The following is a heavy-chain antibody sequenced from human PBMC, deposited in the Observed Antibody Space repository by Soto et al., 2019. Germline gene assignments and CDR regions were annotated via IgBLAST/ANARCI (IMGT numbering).Heavy chain of an antibody. V-gene: IGHV3-15*07. J-gene: IGHJ4*02. CDR2: IKSKPVGGTI. D-gene: IGHD4-17*01. CDR3: ATGDGDYVGLDY. Sequence: EVQLMESGGGLLKPGGSLRLSCAGSGFTFSNAWMYWVRQAPGKGLEWVGRIKSKPVGGTIHYAAPVKGRFVISRDDSQNMVFLQMSALKTEDTAVYYCATGDGDYVGLDYWGRGTLVTVAS. CDR1: GFTFSNAW.